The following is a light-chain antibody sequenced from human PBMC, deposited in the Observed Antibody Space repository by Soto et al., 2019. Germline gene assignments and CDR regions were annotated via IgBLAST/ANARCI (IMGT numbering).Light chain of an antibody. CDR1: QSVSSTY. V-gene: IGKV3-20*01. J-gene: IGKJ1*01. Sequence: ERVLTQSPDTLSLSPGERATLSCRASQSVSSTYLAWYQQKPGQAPRLLIYGASSRATGIPDRLSGSGSGTDFTLTISRVEPEDFAVYYCHQYGSSPWTFGQGTKVDIK. CDR2: GAS. CDR3: HQYGSSPWT.